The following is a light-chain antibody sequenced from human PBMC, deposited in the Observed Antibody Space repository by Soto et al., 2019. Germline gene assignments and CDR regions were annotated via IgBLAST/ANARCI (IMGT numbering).Light chain of an antibody. CDR2: SSS. J-gene: IGKJ2*01. CDR1: QSLSGN. V-gene: IGKV3-15*01. Sequence: EIVMTQSPATLSVSPGERVTLSCRASQSLSGNLAWYQQKPGQPPSLLIYSSSTMATGVPARFSGSGSGTEFTLTISILQSEDFAVYYCQQYNTWPLYTFGQGTKLEIK. CDR3: QQYNTWPLYT.